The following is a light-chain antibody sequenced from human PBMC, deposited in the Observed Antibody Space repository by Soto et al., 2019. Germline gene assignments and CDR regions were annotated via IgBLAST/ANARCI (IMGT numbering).Light chain of an antibody. CDR3: QQYGSSPTWT. V-gene: IGKV3-20*01. Sequence: EIVLTQSPGTLSFSPGDTATLSCRASQSVSSSYLAWYQQKPGQAPRLLIYGASSRATGIPDRFSGSGSGTDFTLTISRLEPEDFAVYYCQQYGSSPTWTFGQGTKVDIK. CDR2: GAS. CDR1: QSVSSSY. J-gene: IGKJ1*01.